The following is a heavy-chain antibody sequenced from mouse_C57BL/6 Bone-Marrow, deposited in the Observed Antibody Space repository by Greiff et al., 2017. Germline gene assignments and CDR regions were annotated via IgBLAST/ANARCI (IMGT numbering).Heavy chain of an antibody. V-gene: IGHV14-4*01. Sequence: VQLQQSGAELVRPGASVKLSCTASGFNIKDDYMHWVKQRPEQGLEWIGWIDPENGDTEYASKFQGKATITADTSSNTAYLQLSSLTSEDTAVYYCTTTITTANYWGQGTTLTVSS. D-gene: IGHD1-2*01. CDR2: IDPENGDT. CDR3: TTTITTANY. CDR1: GFNIKDDY. J-gene: IGHJ2*01.